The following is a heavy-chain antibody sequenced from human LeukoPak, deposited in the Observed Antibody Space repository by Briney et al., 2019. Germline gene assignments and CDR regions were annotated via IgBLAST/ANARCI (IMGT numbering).Heavy chain of an antibody. CDR3: ASYGSGSYRFDP. Sequence: SEILSLTCTVSGGSISSSYYYWGWIRQPPGKGLEWIGSIYYSGSTYYNPSLKSRVTISVDTSKNQFSLKLNSVTAADTAVYYCASYGSGSYRFDPWGQGTLVTASS. D-gene: IGHD3-10*01. J-gene: IGHJ5*02. CDR1: GGSISSSYYY. V-gene: IGHV4-39*07. CDR2: IYYSGST.